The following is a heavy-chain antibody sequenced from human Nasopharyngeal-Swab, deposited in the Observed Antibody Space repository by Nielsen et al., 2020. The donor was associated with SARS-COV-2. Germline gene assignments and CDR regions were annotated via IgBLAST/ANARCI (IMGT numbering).Heavy chain of an antibody. CDR2: ISAYNGNT. Sequence: ASVKVSCKASGYTFTSYGISWVRQAPGQGLEWMGWISAYNGNTNYAQKFQGRVTMTEDTSTDTAYMELSSLRSEDTAVYYCATGVSITMVRGVIIPYGYYGMDVWGQGTTVTVSS. CDR1: GYTFTSYG. V-gene: IGHV1-18*01. CDR3: ATGVSITMVRGVIIPYGYYGMDV. J-gene: IGHJ6*02. D-gene: IGHD3-10*01.